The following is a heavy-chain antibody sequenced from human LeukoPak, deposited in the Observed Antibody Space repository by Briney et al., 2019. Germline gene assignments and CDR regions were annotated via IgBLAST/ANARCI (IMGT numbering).Heavy chain of an antibody. V-gene: IGHV3-23*01. CDR3: AEVNFDRSGYEDWFDP. CDR2: ISGSGGST. J-gene: IGHJ5*01. Sequence: PGGSLRLSCAASGFTFSSYAMSWVRQAPGKGLEWVSAISGSGGSTYYADSVKGRFTISRDNSKNTLYLQMNSLRAEDTAVYYCAEVNFDRSGYEDWFDPWGQGTPVTVPA. D-gene: IGHD3-22*01. CDR1: GFTFSSYA.